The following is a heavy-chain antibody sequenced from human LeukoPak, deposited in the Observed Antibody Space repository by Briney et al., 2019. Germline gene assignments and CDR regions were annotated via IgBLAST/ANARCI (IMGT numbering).Heavy chain of an antibody. V-gene: IGHV3-21*01. Sequence: TGGSLRLSCAASGFTFSSYSMNWVRQAPGKGLEWVSSISTSSSYIYYADSVKGRFTISRDNAKNSLYLQMNSLRAEDAAVYYCVRRGYSTVIYYMDVWGKGTTVTVSS. CDR3: VRRGYSTVIYYMDV. CDR2: ISTSSSYI. D-gene: IGHD4-11*01. CDR1: GFTFSSYS. J-gene: IGHJ6*03.